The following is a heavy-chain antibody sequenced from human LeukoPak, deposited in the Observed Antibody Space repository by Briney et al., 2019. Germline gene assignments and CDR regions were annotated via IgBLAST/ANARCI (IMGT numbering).Heavy chain of an antibody. J-gene: IGHJ3*02. V-gene: IGHV1-69*13. CDR3: ARDRGSVVVDTAYDAFEI. CDR2: IIPMFGTS. CDR1: GGTFSNYA. D-gene: IGHD2-21*02. Sequence: SVKVSCKASGGTFSNYAFSWVRQAPGQGLEWMGGIIPMFGTSSYAQKFQGRVTITADESTTTAYMELSSLRSEDTALYYCARDRGSVVVDTAYDAFEIWGQGTVVTVSS.